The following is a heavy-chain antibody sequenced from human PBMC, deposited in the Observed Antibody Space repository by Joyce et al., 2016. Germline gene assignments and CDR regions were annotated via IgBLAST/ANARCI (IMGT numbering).Heavy chain of an antibody. V-gene: IGHV1-46*01. CDR3: ARALVPAAAFDF. J-gene: IGHJ4*02. CDR2: INPGGGGT. D-gene: IGHD2-2*01. CDR1: GYAFISYY. Sequence: QVQLVQSGAEVKKPGASVRVSCKASGYAFISYYVHWVRKAPGQGHDWMGIINPGGGGTNYAQKFLGRVTLNRDTSTNTVYLDLSSLRSEDTAIYYCARALVPAAAFDFWGQGTLVTVSS.